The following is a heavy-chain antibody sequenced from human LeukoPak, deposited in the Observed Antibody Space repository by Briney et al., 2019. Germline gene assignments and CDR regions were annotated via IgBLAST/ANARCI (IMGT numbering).Heavy chain of an antibody. Sequence: ASVKVSCKASGYTFTSYGISWVRQAPGQGLEWMGWINPNSGGTNYAQKFQGRVTMTRDTSISTAYMELSRLRSDDTAVYYCARGEYYYDSSGYDYWGQGTLVTVSS. CDR1: GYTFTSYG. V-gene: IGHV1-2*02. CDR2: INPNSGGT. J-gene: IGHJ4*02. CDR3: ARGEYYYDSSGYDY. D-gene: IGHD3-22*01.